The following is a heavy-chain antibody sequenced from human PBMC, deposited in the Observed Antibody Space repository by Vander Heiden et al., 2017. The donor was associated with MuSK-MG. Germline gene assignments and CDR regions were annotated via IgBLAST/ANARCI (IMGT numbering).Heavy chain of an antibody. CDR2: INHSGST. V-gene: IGHV4-34*01. D-gene: IGHD3-3*01. Sequence: QVQLQQWGAGLLKPSETLSLTCAVYGGSFSGYYWSWIRQPPGKGLEWIGEINHSGSTNYNPSLKSRVTISVDTSKNQFSLKLSSVTAADTAVYYCARGPRVVTPLYYYYYYMDVWCKGTTVTVSS. CDR1: GGSFSGYY. CDR3: ARGPRVVTPLYYYYYYMDV. J-gene: IGHJ6*03.